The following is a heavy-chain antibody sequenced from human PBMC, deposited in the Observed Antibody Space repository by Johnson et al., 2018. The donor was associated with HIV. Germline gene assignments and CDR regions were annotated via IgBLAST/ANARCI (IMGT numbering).Heavy chain of an antibody. Sequence: QVQVVESGGGLVKPGGSLRLSCAASGFSFSDYYMSWIRQAPGKGLEWLSHISSSGSIIYYADSVKGRFTISRDNAKNSLFLQMNSRRTEATGVYYCARREVVFGSYDNWDAFDIWGQGTMVTVSS. D-gene: IGHD1-1*01. CDR2: ISSSGSII. V-gene: IGHV3-11*04. J-gene: IGHJ3*02. CDR1: GFSFSDYY. CDR3: ARREVVFGSYDNWDAFDI.